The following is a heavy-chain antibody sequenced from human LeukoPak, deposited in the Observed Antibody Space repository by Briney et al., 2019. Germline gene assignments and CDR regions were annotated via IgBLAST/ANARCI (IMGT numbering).Heavy chain of an antibody. J-gene: IGHJ4*02. D-gene: IGHD5-18*01. CDR3: ARQTAMGRSGDY. CDR2: MYPGDSDT. Sequence: AGESLQISCQGSGYRFSSYWIGWVRQLPGKGLEWMGTMYPGDSDTRYSPSFQGQVTMSVDKSLTTADLQWNSLKASDTAMYYCARQTAMGRSGDYWGQGTLVTVSS. V-gene: IGHV5-51*01. CDR1: GYRFSSYW.